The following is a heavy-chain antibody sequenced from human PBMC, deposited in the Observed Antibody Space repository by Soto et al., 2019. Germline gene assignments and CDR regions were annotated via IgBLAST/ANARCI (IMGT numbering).Heavy chain of an antibody. D-gene: IGHD2-2*01. CDR1: GITFTTYG. J-gene: IGHJ4*02. CDR3: ARDLWGKYCSSTNCATLDS. Sequence: QVQLVESGGGVVQPGRSLRVSCAASGITFTTYGFHWVRQAPGKGLEWVAVIWHDGSKTYYGDSVKGRFTISKDDYKSTVYLQMNSLRVEDTAVYYCARDLWGKYCSSTNCATLDSWGQGTLVTVSS. V-gene: IGHV3-33*01. CDR2: IWHDGSKT.